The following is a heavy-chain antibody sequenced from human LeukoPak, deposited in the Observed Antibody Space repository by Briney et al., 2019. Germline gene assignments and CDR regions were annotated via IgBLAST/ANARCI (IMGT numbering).Heavy chain of an antibody. CDR2: IYYSGST. V-gene: IGHV4-59*12. J-gene: IGHJ4*02. CDR3: ARVLISTTARGYFDY. Sequence: SETLSLTCTVSGGSISSYYWSWIRQPPGKGLEWIGYIYYSGSTTYNPSLNSRVSMSVDTSKNNFSLKLSSVTAADTAVYYCARVLISTTARGYFDYWGQGTLVTVSS. D-gene: IGHD4-17*01. CDR1: GGSISSYY.